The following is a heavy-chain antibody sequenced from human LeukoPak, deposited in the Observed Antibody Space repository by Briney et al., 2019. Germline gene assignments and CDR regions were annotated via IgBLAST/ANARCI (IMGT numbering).Heavy chain of an antibody. CDR1: GYSISSGYY. D-gene: IGHD6-19*01. Sequence: SETLSLTCAVSGYSISSGYYWGWIQQPPGKGLEWIGSIYHSGSTYYNPPLKSRVTISVDTSKNQFSLKLSSVTAADTAVYYCARGYRAVAGVDWGHGTLVTVSS. CDR3: ARGYRAVAGVD. V-gene: IGHV4-38-2*01. J-gene: IGHJ4*01. CDR2: IYHSGST.